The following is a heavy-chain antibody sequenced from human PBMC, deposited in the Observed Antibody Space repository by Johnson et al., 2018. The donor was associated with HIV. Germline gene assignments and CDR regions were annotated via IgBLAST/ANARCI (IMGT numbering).Heavy chain of an antibody. CDR1: GFTFSSYA. CDR3: ATVWRKECRHSFDV. J-gene: IGHJ3*01. Sequence: QMLLVESGGGVVQPGRSLRLSCAASGFTFSSYALHWVRQAPGKGLEWVAVIYYDGTNKHYADSVKGRFHISRDHAKNSLYLQMNSLRVEDTALYFCATVWRKECRHSFDVWGLGTMVTVSS. D-gene: IGHD5/OR15-5a*01. V-gene: IGHV3-30*04. CDR2: IYYDGTNK.